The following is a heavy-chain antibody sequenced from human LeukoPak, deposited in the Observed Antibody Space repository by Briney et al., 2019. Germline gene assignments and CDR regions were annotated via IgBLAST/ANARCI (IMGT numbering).Heavy chain of an antibody. CDR1: GGSTSSHSFY. CDR3: ARQTGSGLFILP. Sequence: SETLSLTCTVSGGSTSSHSFYWGWIRQPPGKGLEWIGSIYYSGNTYYNPSLKSRVTISVDTSKNQFSLRLSSVTAADTAVYYCARQTGSGLFILPGGQGTLVTVSS. V-gene: IGHV4-39*01. CDR2: IYYSGNT. D-gene: IGHD3/OR15-3a*01. J-gene: IGHJ4*02.